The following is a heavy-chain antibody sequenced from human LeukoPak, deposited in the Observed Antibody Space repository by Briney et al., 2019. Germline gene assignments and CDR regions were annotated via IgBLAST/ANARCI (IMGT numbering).Heavy chain of an antibody. CDR1: GFTFTDYA. D-gene: IGHD2-2*02. V-gene: IGHV3-23*01. Sequence: RGSLRLSCAASGFTFTDYAMSWVRQAPGKGLEWVPGISGSGAITYYADSVKGRYTISRDSSTKTLYLQMNSLRAEDTAVYYCAKDRWLDYTTSSRPFDYWGQGTRVTVSS. CDR3: AKDRWLDYTTSSRPFDY. CDR2: ISGSGAIT. J-gene: IGHJ4*02.